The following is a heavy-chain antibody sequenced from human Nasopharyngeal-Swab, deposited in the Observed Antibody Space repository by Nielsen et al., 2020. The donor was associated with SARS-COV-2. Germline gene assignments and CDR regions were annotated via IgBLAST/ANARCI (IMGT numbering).Heavy chain of an antibody. CDR3: ARDRNDDGYFDY. V-gene: IGHV3-30-3*01. CDR1: GFTFSSYA. D-gene: IGHD1-1*01. Sequence: GGSLRLSCAAPGFTFSSYAMHWVRQAPGKGLEWVAVISYDGSNKYYADSVKGRFTISRDNSKNTLYLQMNSLRAEDTAVYYCARDRNDDGYFDYWGQGTLVTVSS. CDR2: ISYDGSNK. J-gene: IGHJ4*02.